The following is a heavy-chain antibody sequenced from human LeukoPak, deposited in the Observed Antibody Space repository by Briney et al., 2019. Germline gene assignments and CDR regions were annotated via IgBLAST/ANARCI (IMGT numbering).Heavy chain of an antibody. CDR1: GFTFSSYG. V-gene: IGHV3-23*01. J-gene: IGHJ4*02. D-gene: IGHD4-17*01. CDR3: AKGATGDYGDYLDY. CDR2: ISGSGGST. Sequence: PGGSLRLSCAASGFTFSSYGMSWVRQAPGKGLEWVSAISGSGGSTYYADSAKGRFTISRDNSKSTLYLQMNSLRAEDTAVYYCAKGATGDYGDYLDYWGQGTLVTVSS.